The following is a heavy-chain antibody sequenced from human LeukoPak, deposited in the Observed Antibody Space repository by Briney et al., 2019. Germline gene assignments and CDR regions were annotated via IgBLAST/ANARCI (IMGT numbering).Heavy chain of an antibody. CDR3: WGELLPPDDYYYYMDV. CDR1: GFTFSNFA. V-gene: IGHV3-30*04. CDR2: ISYDGSNK. J-gene: IGHJ6*03. Sequence: PGGSLRLSCAASGFTFSNFAMHWVRQAPGKGLEWVAIISYDGSNKYYADSVKGRFTISRDNSKNTLYLQMNSLRAEDTAVYYCWGELLPPDDYYYYMDVWGKGTTVTISS. D-gene: IGHD3-10*01.